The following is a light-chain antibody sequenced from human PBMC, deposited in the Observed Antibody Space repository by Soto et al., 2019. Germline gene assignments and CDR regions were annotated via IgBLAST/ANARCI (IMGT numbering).Light chain of an antibody. V-gene: IGLV2-8*01. J-gene: IGLJ3*02. CDR1: SSDVGAYNY. Sequence: QSALTQPPSASGYPGQSVTISCTGTSSDVGAYNYVSCYLQHAGKTPKLVIYEVTKQPSGVPDRFSGAKSANTASLTDSGLQAEDEADYYCSSCASSNTWVVGGGSELTVL. CDR3: SSCASSNTWV. CDR2: EVT.